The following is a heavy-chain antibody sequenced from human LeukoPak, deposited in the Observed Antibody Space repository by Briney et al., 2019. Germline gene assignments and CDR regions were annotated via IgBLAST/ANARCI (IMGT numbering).Heavy chain of an antibody. J-gene: IGHJ4*02. CDR2: ISGTNDNT. CDR3: AKGRGTTVTSAANY. V-gene: IGHV3-23*01. Sequence: GGSLRLSCAASGFTFSSSTMNWVRQAPGKGLEWVSTISGTNDNTYYADSVKDRFTISRDNSKNTLSLQMNSLRAEDTAVYYCAKGRGTTVTSAANYWGQGTLVTVSS. CDR1: GFTFSSST. D-gene: IGHD4-17*01.